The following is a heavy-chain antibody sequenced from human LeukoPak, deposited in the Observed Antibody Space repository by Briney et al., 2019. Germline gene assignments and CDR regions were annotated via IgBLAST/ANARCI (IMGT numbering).Heavy chain of an antibody. CDR2: IFPGDSDT. Sequence: GESLKISCKGSGYSFTTYWIAWVRQMPGKGLEWMGIIFPGDSDTRYGPSFQGQVTFSADKSISTAYLQWSSLKASDTAIYYCARSGYSGYEGDYWGQGTLVTVSS. D-gene: IGHD5-12*01. J-gene: IGHJ4*02. CDR3: ARSGYSGYEGDY. CDR1: GYSFTTYW. V-gene: IGHV5-51*01.